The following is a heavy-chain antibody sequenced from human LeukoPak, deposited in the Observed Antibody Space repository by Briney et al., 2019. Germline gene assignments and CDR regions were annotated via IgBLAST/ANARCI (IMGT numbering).Heavy chain of an antibody. V-gene: IGHV3-21*01. CDR1: GFTFSSYT. D-gene: IGHD3-10*01. Sequence: GGSLRLSCAASGFTFSSYTMNWVRQAPGKGLEWVSFISSSSTYIYYADSVKGRFTISRDNAKNSLYLQMNSLRAEDTAVYYCTRNLDFGSGGSFAVWGQGTLVAVSS. CDR3: TRNLDFGSGGSFAV. J-gene: IGHJ4*02. CDR2: ISSSSTYI.